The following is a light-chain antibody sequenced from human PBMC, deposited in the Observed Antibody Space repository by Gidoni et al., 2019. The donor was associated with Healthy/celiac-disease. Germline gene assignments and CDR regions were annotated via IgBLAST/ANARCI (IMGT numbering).Light chain of an antibody. J-gene: IGKJ2*01. V-gene: IGKV1-33*01. Sequence: DIQMTQSPSSLSASVGDRVTITCQASQDISNYLNWYQQKPGKDPKLLIYDASNLETGVPSRFSGSGAGTDFTFTISSLQPEDIATYYCQQYDNLLLYTFGQGTKLEIK. CDR3: QQYDNLLLYT. CDR1: QDISNY. CDR2: DAS.